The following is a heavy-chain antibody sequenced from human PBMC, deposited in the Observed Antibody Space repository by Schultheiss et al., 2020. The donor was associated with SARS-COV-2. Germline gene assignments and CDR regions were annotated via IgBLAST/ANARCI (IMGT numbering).Heavy chain of an antibody. V-gene: IGHV3-30*03. Sequence: GGSLRLSCAASGFTFSSYGMHWVRQAPGKGLEWVAVISYDGSNKYYADSVKGRFTISRDNSKNTLYLQMNSLRAEDTAVYYCARERSGYDFWSGYPYYYGMDVWGQGTTVTVSS. CDR1: GFTFSSYG. CDR2: ISYDGSNK. J-gene: IGHJ6*02. D-gene: IGHD3-3*01. CDR3: ARERSGYDFWSGYPYYYGMDV.